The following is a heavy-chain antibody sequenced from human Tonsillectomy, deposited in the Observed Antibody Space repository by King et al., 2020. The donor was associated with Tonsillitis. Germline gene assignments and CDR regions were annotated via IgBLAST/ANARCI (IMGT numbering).Heavy chain of an antibody. V-gene: IGHV1-46*01. Sequence: VQLVESGAEVKKPGASVKVSCKASEYTFTTNYMHWLGQAPGKGMVWMVKINPSGGSSGYAQKFKGRVTMTRDTSTRTVYMELSSLRSEDTAVYYCARGKDILTQKWFDTWGQGTLVTVSS. CDR1: EYTFTTNY. J-gene: IGHJ5*02. CDR2: INPSGGSS. D-gene: IGHD3-9*01. CDR3: ARGKDILTQKWFDT.